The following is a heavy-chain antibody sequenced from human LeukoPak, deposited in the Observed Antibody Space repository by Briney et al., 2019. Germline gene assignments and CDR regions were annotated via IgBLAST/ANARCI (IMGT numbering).Heavy chain of an antibody. D-gene: IGHD6-19*01. CDR2: IYYSGST. J-gene: IGHJ4*02. CDR3: ARQTHSSGWYLDY. Sequence: SETLSLTCTVSGVSISSSSYYWGWIRQPPGKGLEWIGSIYYSGSTYYNPSLKSRVTISVDTSKNQFSLKLSSVTAADTAVYYCARQTHSSGWYLDYWGQGTLVTVSS. V-gene: IGHV4-39*01. CDR1: GVSISSSSYY.